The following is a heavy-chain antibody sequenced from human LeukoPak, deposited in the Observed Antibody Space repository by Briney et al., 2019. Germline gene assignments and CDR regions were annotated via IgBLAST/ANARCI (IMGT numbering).Heavy chain of an antibody. CDR1: GFTVSSNY. Sequence: GGSLRLSCAASGFTVSSNYLSCVRQAPGKGLEWVSVIYSGGSTYYADSVKGRFTISRDNSKNTLYLQMNSLRAEDTAVYYCAGSGSYQYFDYWGQGSLVTVSS. CDR3: AGSGSYQYFDY. D-gene: IGHD1-26*01. CDR2: IYSGGST. V-gene: IGHV3-53*01. J-gene: IGHJ4*02.